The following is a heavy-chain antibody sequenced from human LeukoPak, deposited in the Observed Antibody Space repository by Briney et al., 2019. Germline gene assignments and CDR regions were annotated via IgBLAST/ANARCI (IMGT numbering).Heavy chain of an antibody. J-gene: IGHJ4*02. CDR2: IYYSGST. D-gene: IGHD5-12*01. Sequence: PSETLSLTCTVSGGSISSYYWSWIRQPPGKGLEWIGYIYYSGSTNYNPSLKSRVTISVDTSKNQFSLKLSSVTAADTAVYYCARASGYDFEFDYWGQGTLVTVSS. CDR1: GGSISSYY. CDR3: ARASGYDFEFDY. V-gene: IGHV4-59*01.